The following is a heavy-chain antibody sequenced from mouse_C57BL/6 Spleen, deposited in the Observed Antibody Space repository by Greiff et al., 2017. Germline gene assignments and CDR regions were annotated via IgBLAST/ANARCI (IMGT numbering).Heavy chain of an antibody. D-gene: IGHD2-2*01. CDR2: INYDGSST. J-gene: IGHJ1*03. CDR3: ARVWLRRDWYFDV. Sequence: EVKLVESEGGLVQPGSSMKLSCTASGFTFSDYYMAWVRQVPDKGLEWVANINYDGSSTYYLDSLKSRFIISRDNAKNILYLQMSSLKSEDTATYYCARVWLRRDWYFDVWGTGTTVTVSS. CDR1: GFTFSDYY. V-gene: IGHV5-16*01.